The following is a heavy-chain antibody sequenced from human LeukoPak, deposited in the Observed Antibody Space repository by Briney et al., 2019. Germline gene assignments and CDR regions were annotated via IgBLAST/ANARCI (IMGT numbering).Heavy chain of an antibody. Sequence: PSETLSLTCTVSGGSLSTYYWSWIRQSAGKGLEWIGRIHTSGSTNYNPSLKSRVTISVDTSKNQFSLKLSSVTAADTAVYYCARRGLGTTPYFDYWGQGTLVTVSS. V-gene: IGHV4-4*07. CDR2: IHTSGST. J-gene: IGHJ4*02. CDR1: GGSLSTYY. D-gene: IGHD4-17*01. CDR3: ARRGLGTTPYFDY.